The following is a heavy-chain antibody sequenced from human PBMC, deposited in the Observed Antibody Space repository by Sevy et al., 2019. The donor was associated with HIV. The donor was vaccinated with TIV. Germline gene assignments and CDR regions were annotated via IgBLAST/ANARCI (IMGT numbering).Heavy chain of an antibody. CDR2: IKQDGSEK. J-gene: IGHJ4*02. V-gene: IGHV3-7*01. Sequence: GGSLRLSCAASGFTFSSYWMSWVRQAPGKGLERVANIKQDGSEKYYVDSVKGRFTISRDNAKNSMFLQMNSLRAEDTAVYYCAREGYSYDFDSWGQGTLVTVSS. D-gene: IGHD5-18*01. CDR1: GFTFSSYW. CDR3: AREGYSYDFDS.